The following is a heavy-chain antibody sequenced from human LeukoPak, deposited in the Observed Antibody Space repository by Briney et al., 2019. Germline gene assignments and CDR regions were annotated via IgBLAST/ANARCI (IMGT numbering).Heavy chain of an antibody. V-gene: IGHV3-33*01. CDR1: GFTFRSYG. Sequence: AGGSLRLSCAASGFTFRSYGMHWVRQAPGKGQEWVAVIWYDGSNKYYADSVKGRFTISRDNSKNTLYLQMNSLRAEDTAVYYCARDGGNDYGDYATINAFDIWGQGTMVTVSS. J-gene: IGHJ3*02. D-gene: IGHD4-17*01. CDR3: ARDGGNDYGDYATINAFDI. CDR2: IWYDGSNK.